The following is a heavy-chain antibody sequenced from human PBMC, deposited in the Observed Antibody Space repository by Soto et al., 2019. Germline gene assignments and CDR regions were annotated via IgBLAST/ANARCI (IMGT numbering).Heavy chain of an antibody. CDR2: INNGGSS. Sequence: PSETLSLTCAVYGGSFSGYYWSWIRQPPGKGLEWIGEINNGGSSNYNPSLKSRGSMSVGTSNNQFSLKLTSVTAADTAVYYCARGRGDGYNQNWYFDLWGRGTLVTVPQ. J-gene: IGHJ2*01. D-gene: IGHD3-10*01. CDR1: GGSFSGYY. CDR3: ARGRGDGYNQNWYFDL. V-gene: IGHV4-34*01.